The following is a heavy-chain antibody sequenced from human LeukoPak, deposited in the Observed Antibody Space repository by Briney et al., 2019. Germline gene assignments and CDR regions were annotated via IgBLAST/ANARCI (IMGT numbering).Heavy chain of an antibody. D-gene: IGHD5-18*01. CDR3: ALRSPAMDTFDF. Sequence: SGPTLVKPTQTLTLTCTFSGFSLSTSGVGVTWIRHPPGKALEWLGIIYWDDDKRYSPSLKSRLTITKDTSKNQVVLKLTNMDPVDTATYYCALRSPAMDTFDFWGQGTLVTVSS. J-gene: IGHJ4*02. CDR1: GFSLSTSGVG. CDR2: IYWDDDK. V-gene: IGHV2-5*02.